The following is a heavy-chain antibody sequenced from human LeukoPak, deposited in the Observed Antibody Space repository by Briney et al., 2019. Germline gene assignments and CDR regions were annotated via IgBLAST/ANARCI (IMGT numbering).Heavy chain of an antibody. D-gene: IGHD2-2*01. J-gene: IGHJ4*02. Sequence: GGSLRLSCAASGLIFDDYTMHWVRQAPGKGLEWVSGIIGGAGSTYYADSVKGRFTISRDNSKNTLYLQMNSLRAEDTAVYYCTHGSMYQLDYWGQGTLVTVSS. CDR2: IIGGAGST. CDR1: GLIFDDYT. V-gene: IGHV3-23*01. CDR3: THGSMYQLDY.